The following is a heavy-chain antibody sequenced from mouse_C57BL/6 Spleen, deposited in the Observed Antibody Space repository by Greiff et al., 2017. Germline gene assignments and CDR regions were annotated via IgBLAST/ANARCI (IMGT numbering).Heavy chain of an antibody. CDR3: ARPLGYAMDY. V-gene: IGHV1-4*01. J-gene: IGHJ4*01. Sequence: VQRVESGAELARPGASVKMSCKASGYTFTSYTMHWVKQRPGQGLEWIGYINPSSGYTKYNQKFKDKATLTADKSSSTAYMQLSSLTSEDSAVYYCARPLGYAMDYWGQGTSVTVSS. CDR1: GYTFTSYT. D-gene: IGHD4-1*01. CDR2: INPSSGYT.